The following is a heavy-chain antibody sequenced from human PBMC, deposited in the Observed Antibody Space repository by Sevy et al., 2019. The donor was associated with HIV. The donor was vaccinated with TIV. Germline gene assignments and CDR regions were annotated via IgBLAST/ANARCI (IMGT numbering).Heavy chain of an antibody. V-gene: IGHV3-7*03. CDR1: GFTSSGYW. D-gene: IGHD3-9*01. J-gene: IGHJ3*02. CDR3: ARYFVKGRPVVGFDI. Sequence: GGSLRLSCAASGFTSSGYWMNWVRQAPGKGLEWVAKIKPDGSEKNYVDCVKGRFSIYRDNADSSGYLHMKSLRGDDTAVYYCARYFVKGRPVVGFDIWCQGKMVTVSS. CDR2: IKPDGSEK.